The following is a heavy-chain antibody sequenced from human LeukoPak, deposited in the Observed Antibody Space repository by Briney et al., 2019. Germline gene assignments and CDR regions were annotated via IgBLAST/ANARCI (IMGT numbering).Heavy chain of an antibody. CDR3: ARARYCSGGSCYAEY. Sequence: GESLKISCKGSGYSFTTYWIGWVRQMPGKGLEWTGIIYPGDSDTRYSPSFQGQVTISVDKSISTAYLQWSSLKASDTAMYYCARARYCSGGSCYAEYWGQGTLVTVSS. V-gene: IGHV5-51*01. CDR1: GYSFTTYW. D-gene: IGHD2-15*01. J-gene: IGHJ4*02. CDR2: IYPGDSDT.